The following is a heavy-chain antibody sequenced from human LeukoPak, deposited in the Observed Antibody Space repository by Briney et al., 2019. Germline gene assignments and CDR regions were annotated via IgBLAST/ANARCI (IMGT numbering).Heavy chain of an antibody. Sequence: SETLSLTCAVYGGSFSGYYWSWIRQPPGKGLEWIGEINHSGSTNYNPSLKSRVTISVDTSKNQFSLKLSSVTAADTAVYYCARQAKYYYYGMDVWGQGTTVTVSS. CDR2: INHSGST. CDR1: GGSFSGYY. V-gene: IGHV4-34*01. J-gene: IGHJ6*02. CDR3: ARQAKYYYYGMDV.